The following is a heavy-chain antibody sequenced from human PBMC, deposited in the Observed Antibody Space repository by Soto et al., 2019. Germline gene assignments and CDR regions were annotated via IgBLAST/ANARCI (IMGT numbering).Heavy chain of an antibody. CDR3: ASAIRSYDFWSGYYNDYYYGMDV. CDR1: GGTFSSYA. CDR2: IIPIFGTA. J-gene: IGHJ6*02. V-gene: IGHV1-69*13. Sequence: ASVKVSCKASGGTFSSYAISWVRQAPGQGLEWMGGIIPIFGTANYAQKFQGRVTITADESTSTAYMELSSLRSEDTAVYYCASAIRSYDFWSGYYNDYYYGMDVWGQGTTVTAP. D-gene: IGHD3-3*01.